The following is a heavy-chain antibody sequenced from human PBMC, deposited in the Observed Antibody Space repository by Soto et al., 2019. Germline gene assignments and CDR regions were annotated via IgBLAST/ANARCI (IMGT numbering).Heavy chain of an antibody. CDR3: ARTGKGIAVAGTGDY. V-gene: IGHV3-48*02. CDR1: GFTFSSYS. D-gene: IGHD6-19*01. CDR2: ISSSSSTI. Sequence: GGSLRLSCAASGFTFSSYSMNWVRQAPGKGLEWVSYISSSSSTIYYADSVKGRFTIARDNAKNSLYLQMNSLRDEDTAGYYCARTGKGIAVAGTGDYWGQGTLVTVSS. J-gene: IGHJ4*02.